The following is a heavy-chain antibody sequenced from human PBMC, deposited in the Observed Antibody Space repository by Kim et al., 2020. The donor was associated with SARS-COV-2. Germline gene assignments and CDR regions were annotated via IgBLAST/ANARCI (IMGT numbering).Heavy chain of an antibody. V-gene: IGHV3-30*04. CDR1: GFTFSSYA. D-gene: IGHD6-19*01. Sequence: GGSLRLSCAASGFTFSSYAMHWVRQAPGKGLEWVAVISYDGSNKYYADSVKGRFTISRDNSKNTLYLQMNSLRAEDTAVYYCARGLSIAVAEYYFDYWG. J-gene: IGHJ4*01. CDR2: ISYDGSNK. CDR3: ARGLSIAVAEYYFDY.